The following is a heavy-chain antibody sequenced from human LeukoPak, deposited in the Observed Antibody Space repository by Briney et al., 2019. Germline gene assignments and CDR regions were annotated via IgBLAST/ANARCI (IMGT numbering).Heavy chain of an antibody. CDR3: AREGSSGLT. Sequence: PSETLSLTCPVSGGSISSSSYYWGWIRQPPGKGLEYIGSIYYSGSTYYNPSLKSRVTISVDTSKNQFSLRLSSVTAADTAVYYCAREGSSGLTWGQGTLVTVSS. D-gene: IGHD3-22*01. J-gene: IGHJ5*02. CDR1: GGSISSSSYY. CDR2: IYYSGST. V-gene: IGHV4-39*02.